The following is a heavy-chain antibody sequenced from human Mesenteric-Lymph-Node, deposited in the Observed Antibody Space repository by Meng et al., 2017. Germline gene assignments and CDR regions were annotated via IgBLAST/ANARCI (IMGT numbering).Heavy chain of an antibody. Sequence: GESLKISCAASGFTFSSYAMSWVRQAPGKGLEWVSAISGSGGSTYSADSVKGRFTISRDNSKNTLYLQMNSLRAEDTAVYYCANFFRGTSWYFDCWGQGTLVTVSS. CDR2: ISGSGGST. CDR3: ANFFRGTSWYFDC. J-gene: IGHJ4*02. CDR1: GFTFSSYA. V-gene: IGHV3-23*01. D-gene: IGHD6-13*01.